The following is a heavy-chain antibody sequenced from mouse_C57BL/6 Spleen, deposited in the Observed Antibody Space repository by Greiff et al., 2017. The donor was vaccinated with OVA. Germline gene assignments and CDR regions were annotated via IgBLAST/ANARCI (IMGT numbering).Heavy chain of an antibody. CDR2: ISSGGDYI. Sequence: EVKVVESGEGLVKPGGSLKLSCAASGFTFSSYAMSWVRQTPEQRLEWVAYISSGGDYIYYADTVKGRFTLSRDNARNTQYLQMSSLKSEDTAMYYGTGEDGNYWYFDVWGKGTTVTVSS. D-gene: IGHD2-1*01. CDR1: GFTFSSYA. J-gene: IGHJ1*03. CDR3: TGEDGNYWYFDV. V-gene: IGHV5-9-1*02.